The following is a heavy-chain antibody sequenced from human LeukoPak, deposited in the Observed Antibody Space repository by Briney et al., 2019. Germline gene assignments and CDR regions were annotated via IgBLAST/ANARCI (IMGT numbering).Heavy chain of an antibody. CDR3: ASTNPIAVAGTVMDY. Sequence: GGSLRLSCAVSGFTFSSYSMNWVRQAPGKGLEWVSSISSSSYIYYADSVKGRFTISRDNAKNSLYLQMNSLRAEDTAVYYCASTNPIAVAGTVMDYWGQGTLVTVSS. CDR1: GFTFSSYS. J-gene: IGHJ4*02. CDR2: ISSSSYI. D-gene: IGHD6-19*01. V-gene: IGHV3-21*01.